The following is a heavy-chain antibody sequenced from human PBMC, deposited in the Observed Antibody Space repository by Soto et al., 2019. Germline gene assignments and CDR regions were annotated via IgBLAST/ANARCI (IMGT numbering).Heavy chain of an antibody. CDR1: AGSINSTNYY. V-gene: IGHV4-39*01. J-gene: IGHJ4*02. CDR3: AYGVYAQWHYPY. CDR2: IYSNGVT. Sequence: SETLSLTCSVSAGSINSTNYYWGWIRQPPGKGLDWIGIIYSNGVTSYNPSLNSRLTMSVDTSRSQVSLKLSSVTAADTALYYCAYGVYAQWHYPYWGQGTPVTVSS. D-gene: IGHD2-8*01.